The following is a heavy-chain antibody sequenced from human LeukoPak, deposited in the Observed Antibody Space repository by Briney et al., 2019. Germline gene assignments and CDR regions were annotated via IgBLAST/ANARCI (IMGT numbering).Heavy chain of an antibody. CDR2: ISSSGSTI. Sequence: PGGSLRLSCAASGFTFSDYYMSWIRQAPGKGLEWVSYISSSGSTIYYADSVKGRFTISRDNAKNSLYLQMNSLRAEDTAVYYCARDQSGYSSGWYVPGYYYYGMDVWGQGTTVTVSS. CDR1: GFTFSDYY. V-gene: IGHV3-11*01. CDR3: ARDQSGYSSGWYVPGYYYYGMDV. D-gene: IGHD6-19*01. J-gene: IGHJ6*02.